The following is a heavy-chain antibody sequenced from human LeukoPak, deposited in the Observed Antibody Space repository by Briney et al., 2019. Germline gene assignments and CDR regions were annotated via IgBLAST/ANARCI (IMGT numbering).Heavy chain of an antibody. D-gene: IGHD3-10*01. CDR1: GGSISSGSYY. CDR2: IYTSGST. CDR3: ARGSRWRFGEFSGFNWFDP. J-gene: IGHJ5*02. Sequence: PSQTLSLTCTVSGGSISSGSYYWSWIRQPAGKGLEWIGRIYTSGSTNYNPSLKSRVTISVDTSKNQFSLKLSSVTAADMAVHYCARGSRWRFGEFSGFNWFDPWGQGTLVTVSS. V-gene: IGHV4-61*02.